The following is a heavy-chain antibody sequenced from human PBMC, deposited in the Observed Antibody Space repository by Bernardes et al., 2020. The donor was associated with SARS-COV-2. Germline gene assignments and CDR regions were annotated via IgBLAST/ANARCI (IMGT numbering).Heavy chain of an antibody. CDR2: INGDGTDT. CDR3: TRGPLSGYGSFGV. D-gene: IGHD3-22*01. J-gene: IGHJ4*02. Sequence: GGSLRLSCAASGFTFSNYWMHWVRQAPGKGLVWVSRINGDGTDTNYADSVKGRFTISRDNAKDTLYLQMSSLRAEDTAVYYCTRGPLSGYGSFGVWGQGTLVTVSS. CDR1: GFTFSNYW. V-gene: IGHV3-74*01.